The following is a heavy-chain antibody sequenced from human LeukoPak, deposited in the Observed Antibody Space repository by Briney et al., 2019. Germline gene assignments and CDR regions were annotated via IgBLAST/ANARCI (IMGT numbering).Heavy chain of an antibody. J-gene: IGHJ5*02. D-gene: IGHD5-18*01. CDR1: GYTFTSYD. CDR2: MNPNSGNT. Sequence: ASVKVSCKASGYTFTSYDINWVRQATGQGLEWMGWMNPNSGNTGYAQKFQGRVTMTRNTSISTAYMELSSLRSEDTAVYYCARVRGYSYGRAWFDPWGQGTLVTVSS. V-gene: IGHV1-8*01. CDR3: ARVRGYSYGRAWFDP.